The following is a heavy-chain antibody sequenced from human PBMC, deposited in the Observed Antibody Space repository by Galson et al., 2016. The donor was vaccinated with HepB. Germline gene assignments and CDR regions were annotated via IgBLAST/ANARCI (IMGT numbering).Heavy chain of an antibody. V-gene: IGHV4-39*06. Sequence: ETLSLTCTVSGGSISSSRYYWGWIRQPPGKGLEWIGSMSYSGTTYYNPSLKSRVTISIDTSQIQFQLKVNSVTAADTAVYYCARTCMVRGPGDYFYGMDVWGQGTTAIVSS. CDR1: GGSISSSRYY. CDR2: MSYSGTT. J-gene: IGHJ6*02. D-gene: IGHD3-10*01. CDR3: ARTCMVRGPGDYFYGMDV.